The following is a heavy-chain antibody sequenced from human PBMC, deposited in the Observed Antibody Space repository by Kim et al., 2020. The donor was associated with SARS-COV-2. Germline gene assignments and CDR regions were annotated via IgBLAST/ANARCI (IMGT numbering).Heavy chain of an antibody. Sequence: GGSLRLSCAASGFTFRNYWMHWVRQAPGKGLVWVSRINSDGSTTTYADSVQGRFSISRDNAQNTLFLQMYSLRAEDTGVYFCERDLDASATYYYYDMDV. V-gene: IGHV3-74*01. CDR3: ERDLDASATYYYYDMDV. CDR2: INSDGSTT. J-gene: IGHJ6*01. CDR1: GFTFRNYW. D-gene: IGHD3-3*01.